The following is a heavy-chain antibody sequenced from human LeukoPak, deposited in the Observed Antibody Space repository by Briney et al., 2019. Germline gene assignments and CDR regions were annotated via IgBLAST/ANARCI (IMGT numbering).Heavy chain of an antibody. CDR2: MNPNSGNT. J-gene: IGHJ5*02. V-gene: IGHV1-8*01. Sequence: ASVKVSCKASGYTFTSYDINWVRQAAGQGLEWMGWMNPNSGNTGYAQKFQGRVTMTRNTSISTAYMELSSLRSEDTAVYYCARESYYYDSSGYYSNGYNWFDPWGQGTLVTVSS. CDR1: GYTFTSYD. D-gene: IGHD3-22*01. CDR3: ARESYYYDSSGYYSNGYNWFDP.